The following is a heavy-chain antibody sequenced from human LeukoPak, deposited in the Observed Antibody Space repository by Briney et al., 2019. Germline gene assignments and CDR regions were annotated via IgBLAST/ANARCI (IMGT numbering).Heavy chain of an antibody. CDR2: IYTSGST. CDR3: ARFRWYYYDSSGYYSDDAFDI. D-gene: IGHD3-22*01. J-gene: IGHJ3*02. CDR1: GGSISSGSYY. V-gene: IGHV4-61*02. Sequence: SETLSLTCTVSGGSISSGSYYWSWIRQPAGKGLEWIGRIYTSGSTNYNPSLKSRVTISVDTSKNQFSLKLSSVTAADTAVYYCARFRWYYYDSSGYYSDDAFDIWGQGTMVTVSS.